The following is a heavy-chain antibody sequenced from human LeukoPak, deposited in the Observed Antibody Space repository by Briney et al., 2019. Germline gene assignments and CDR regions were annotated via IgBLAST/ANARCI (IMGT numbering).Heavy chain of an antibody. CDR2: ISAYNGNT. Sequence: ASVKVSCKASGYTFTSYGISWVRQAPGHGLEWMGWISAYNGNTNYAQKLQGRVTMTTDTSTSTAYMELRSLRSDDTAVYYCARDLLPYCSSTSCYSNWFDPWGQGTLVTVSS. CDR3: ARDLLPYCSSTSCYSNWFDP. CDR1: GYTFTSYG. D-gene: IGHD2-2*01. J-gene: IGHJ5*02. V-gene: IGHV1-18*01.